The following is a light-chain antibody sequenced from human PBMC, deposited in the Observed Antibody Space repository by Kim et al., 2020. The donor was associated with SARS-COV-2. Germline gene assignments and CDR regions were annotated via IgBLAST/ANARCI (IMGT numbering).Light chain of an antibody. V-gene: IGKV1-5*01. J-gene: IGKJ3*01. CDR2: HAS. CDR3: QHLGT. Sequence: STRSASIGDRVTITCRASQSISGWLAWYQQKPGKAPKLLIYHASSLESGVPSRFSGSGSGTEFTLTINSLQPDDFATYYCQHLGTFGLGTKVDIK. CDR1: QSISGW.